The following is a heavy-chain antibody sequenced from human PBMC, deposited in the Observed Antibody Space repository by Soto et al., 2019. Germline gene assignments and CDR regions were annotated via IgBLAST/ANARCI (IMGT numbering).Heavy chain of an antibody. Sequence: GASVKVSCKASGYTFTGYYMHWVRQAPGQGLEWMGWINPNSGGTNYAQKFQGRVAMTRDTSISTAYMELSRLRSDDTAVYYCARDSGNDDAFDIWGQGTMVTVSS. J-gene: IGHJ3*02. V-gene: IGHV1-2*02. D-gene: IGHD2-15*01. CDR2: INPNSGGT. CDR1: GYTFTGYY. CDR3: ARDSGNDDAFDI.